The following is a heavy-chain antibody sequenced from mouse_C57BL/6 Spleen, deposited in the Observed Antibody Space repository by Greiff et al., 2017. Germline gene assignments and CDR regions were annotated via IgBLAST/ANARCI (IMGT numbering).Heavy chain of an antibody. Sequence: QVQLKQPGAELVRPGTSVKLSCKASGYTFTSYWMHWVKQRPGQGLEWIGVIDPSDSYTNYNQKFKGKATLTVDTSSSTAYMQLSSLTSEDSAVYYCARSEVTTVVGGFDYWGQGTTLTVSS. CDR3: ARSEVTTVVGGFDY. D-gene: IGHD1-1*01. CDR1: GYTFTSYW. J-gene: IGHJ2*01. CDR2: IDPSDSYT. V-gene: IGHV1-59*01.